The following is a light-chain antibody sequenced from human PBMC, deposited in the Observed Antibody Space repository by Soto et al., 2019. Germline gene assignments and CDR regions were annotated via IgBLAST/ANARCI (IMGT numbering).Light chain of an antibody. V-gene: IGKV3-15*01. Sequence: EIVMTQSPATLSVSPGERATLSCRASQSVGSILAWYQQKPGQAPRLLIFDASTRATGIPARFIGSGSGTDFTLTISSLQSEDFAVYYCQQYNNWPPWTFGQGTKVEIK. J-gene: IGKJ1*01. CDR3: QQYNNWPPWT. CDR2: DAS. CDR1: QSVGSI.